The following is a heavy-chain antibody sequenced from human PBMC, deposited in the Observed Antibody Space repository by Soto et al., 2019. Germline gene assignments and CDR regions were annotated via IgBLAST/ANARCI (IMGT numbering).Heavy chain of an antibody. CDR3: ARDRGIVADSWFDY. D-gene: IGHD1-26*01. Sequence: LRLSCAASGFTFAVSAMSWVRQAPGKGLEWVSSISGNGAGTYYAESVKGRFTISRDNSKNSLSLQMNSLRAEDTAVYYCARDRGIVADSWFDYWGQGTLVTVSS. J-gene: IGHJ4*02. CDR2: ISGNGAGT. CDR1: GFTFAVSA. V-gene: IGHV3-23*01.